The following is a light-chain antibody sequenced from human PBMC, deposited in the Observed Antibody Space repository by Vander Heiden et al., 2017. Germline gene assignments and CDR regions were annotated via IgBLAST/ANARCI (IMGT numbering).Light chain of an antibody. CDR3: QAWDSSTAWHVV. CDR1: KLGDKY. V-gene: IGLV3-1*01. Sequence: SYELTQPPSVSVSPGQTASITCSGDKLGDKYACWYQQKPGQSPVLVIYQDSKRPSGIPERFSGSNSGNTATLTISGTQAMDEADYYCQAWDSSTAWHVVFGGGTKLTAL. CDR2: QDS. J-gene: IGLJ2*01.